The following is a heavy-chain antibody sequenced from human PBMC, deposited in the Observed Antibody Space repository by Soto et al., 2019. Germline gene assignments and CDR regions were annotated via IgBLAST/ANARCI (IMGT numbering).Heavy chain of an antibody. Sequence: GASVKVSCKASGGTFSSYTISWVRQAPGQGLEWMGRIIPILGIANYAQKFQGRVTITADKSTSTAYMELSSLRSEDTAVYYCARDDPSLQRKTFDYWGQGTLVTGSS. CDR3: ARDDPSLQRKTFDY. J-gene: IGHJ4*02. CDR2: IIPILGIA. CDR1: GGTFSSYT. V-gene: IGHV1-69*04.